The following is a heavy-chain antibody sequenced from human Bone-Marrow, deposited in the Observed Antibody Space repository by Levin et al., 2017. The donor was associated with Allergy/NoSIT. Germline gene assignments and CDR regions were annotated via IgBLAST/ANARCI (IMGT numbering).Heavy chain of an antibody. CDR2: IYYSGST. D-gene: IGHD6-13*01. CDR3: ARHGAGTNPFQH. Sequence: SETLSLTCTVSGGSISSSSYYWGWIRQPPGKGLEWIGSIYYSGSTYYNPSLKSRVTISVDTSKNQFSLKLSSVTAADTAVYYCARHGAGTNPFQHWGQGTLVTVSS. J-gene: IGHJ1*01. CDR1: GGSISSSSYY. V-gene: IGHV4-39*01.